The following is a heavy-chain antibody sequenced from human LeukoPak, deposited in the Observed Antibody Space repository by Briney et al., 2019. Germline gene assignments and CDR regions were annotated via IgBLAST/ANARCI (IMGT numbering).Heavy chain of an antibody. Sequence: PSETLSLTCNVSGGSISSGDYYWSWIRQPPGKGLEWVSSISSTSTYIYYADSVKGRFTISRDSAKNSVYLQMNSLRAEDTAVYYCARDLLPGVLVIGATFGYWGQGTLVSVSS. D-gene: IGHD2-15*01. J-gene: IGHJ4*02. V-gene: IGHV3-69-1*01. CDR3: ARDLLPGVLVIGATFGY. CDR1: GGSISSGDYY. CDR2: ISSTSTYI.